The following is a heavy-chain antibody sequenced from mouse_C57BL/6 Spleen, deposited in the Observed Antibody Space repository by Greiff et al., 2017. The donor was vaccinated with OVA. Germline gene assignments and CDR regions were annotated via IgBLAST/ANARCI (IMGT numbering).Heavy chain of an antibody. CDR2: IDPSDSYT. CDR1: GYTFTSYW. CDR3: ARPDWDSTY. V-gene: IGHV1-50*01. D-gene: IGHD4-1*01. J-gene: IGHJ2*01. Sequence: QVQLQQPGAELVKPGASVKLSCKASGYTFTSYWMQWVKQRPGQGLEWIGEIDPSDSYTNYNQNFKGKATLTVDTSSSTAYMQLSSLTSEDSAVYYCARPDWDSTYWGQGTTLTVSS.